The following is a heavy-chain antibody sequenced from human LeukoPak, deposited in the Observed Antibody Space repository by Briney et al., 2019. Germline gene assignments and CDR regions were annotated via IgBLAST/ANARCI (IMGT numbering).Heavy chain of an antibody. CDR3: ARDQTYGDYWYFDL. J-gene: IGHJ2*01. Sequence: GGSLRLSCVASGFTFSSYWMHWVCQAPGKGLVWVSLINTDGSSIIYADSVKGRFTISRDNAKNTLYLQMNSLRAEDTAVYYCARDQTYGDYWYFDLWGRGTLVTVSS. V-gene: IGHV3-74*01. CDR2: INTDGSSI. D-gene: IGHD4-17*01. CDR1: GFTFSSYW.